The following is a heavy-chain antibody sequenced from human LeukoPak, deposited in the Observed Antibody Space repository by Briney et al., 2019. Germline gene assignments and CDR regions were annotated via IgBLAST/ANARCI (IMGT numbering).Heavy chain of an antibody. Sequence: SETLSLTCTVSGGAIDNYYWSWIRQPPGKRLEWIAYVYYSGTINYNPSLESRVTISVDTSKNQFSLRLTSVAAADTAVYYCARHGTAAGPFQLWGQGTLVTVSS. CDR1: GGAIDNYY. D-gene: IGHD2-21*02. V-gene: IGHV4-59*08. J-gene: IGHJ1*01. CDR3: ARHGTAAGPFQL. CDR2: VYYSGTI.